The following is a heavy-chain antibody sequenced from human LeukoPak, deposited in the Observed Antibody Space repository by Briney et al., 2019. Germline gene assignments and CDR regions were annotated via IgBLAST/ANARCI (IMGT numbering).Heavy chain of an antibody. CDR2: IYYSGST. CDR3: ARDGLGPIVGGNHDAFDI. J-gene: IGHJ3*02. D-gene: IGHD1-26*01. V-gene: IGHV4-4*02. Sequence: PSGTLSLTCAVSGGSISSSNWWSWVRQPPGKGLEWIGYIYYSGSTYYNPSLKSRVTISVDTSKNQFSLKLSSVTAADTAVYYCARDGLGPIVGGNHDAFDIWGQGTMVTVSS. CDR1: GGSISSSNW.